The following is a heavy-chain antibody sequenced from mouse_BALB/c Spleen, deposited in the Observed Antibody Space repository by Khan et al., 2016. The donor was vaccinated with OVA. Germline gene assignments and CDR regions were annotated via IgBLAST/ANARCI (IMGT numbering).Heavy chain of an antibody. CDR3: ARENYCGSNSWFAY. D-gene: IGHD1-1*01. J-gene: IGHJ3*01. V-gene: IGHV9-3*02. CDR1: GYTFTNYG. Sequence: QIQLVQSGPELKKPGETVKISCKASGYTFTNYGINWVKQAPGKGLKWMGWINTNTGEPTYAEEFKGRFAFSLETSASTAYLQLNILKNEDTATYFCARENYCGSNSWFAYWGQGTLVTVSA. CDR2: INTNTGEP.